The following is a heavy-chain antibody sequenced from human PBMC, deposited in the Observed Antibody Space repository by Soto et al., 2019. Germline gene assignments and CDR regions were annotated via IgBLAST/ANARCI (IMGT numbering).Heavy chain of an antibody. CDR3: AKEPVGPDWYFDL. Sequence: GGSLRLPCSASGFMFSNYAMSWVRQAPGKGLERVSGISGSGISTHYADSVKGRFTVSRDNSKNTLYLQMNSLRAEDTAVYNCAKEPVGPDWYFDLWGRGTLVTVSS. V-gene: IGHV3-23*01. J-gene: IGHJ2*01. CDR1: GFMFSNYA. CDR2: ISGSGIST.